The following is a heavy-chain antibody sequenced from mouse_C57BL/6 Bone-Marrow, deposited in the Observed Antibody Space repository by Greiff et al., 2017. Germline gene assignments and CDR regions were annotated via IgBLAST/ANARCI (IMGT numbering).Heavy chain of an antibody. CDR1: GYTFTSYW. V-gene: IGHV1-5*01. J-gene: IGHJ3*01. CDR3: TRSYGSSYGFAY. Sequence: EVQLQQSGTVLARPGASVKMSCKTSGYTFTSYWMHWVKQRPGQGLEWIGAIYPGNSDPSYNQKFKGKAKLTAVTSASTAYMELSSLTNEDSAVYYCTRSYGSSYGFAYWGQGTLVTVSA. D-gene: IGHD1-1*01. CDR2: IYPGNSDP.